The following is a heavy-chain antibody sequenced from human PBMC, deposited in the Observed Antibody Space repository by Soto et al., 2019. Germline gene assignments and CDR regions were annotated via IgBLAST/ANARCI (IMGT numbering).Heavy chain of an antibody. CDR1: GFSVSTNF. Sequence: EEQLVESGGGLVRPGGSLRLSGAVSGFSVSTNFMNWVRQAPGKEPQWVAVLYPGPGTYYADSVKGRFIISRDDSTNTLFLHLTNMRAEDTAVYYCARQCGGDCSNAFPLWGQGTMVTVSS. J-gene: IGHJ3*01. D-gene: IGHD2-21*01. V-gene: IGHV3-66*04. CDR3: ARQCGGDCSNAFPL. CDR2: LYPGPGT.